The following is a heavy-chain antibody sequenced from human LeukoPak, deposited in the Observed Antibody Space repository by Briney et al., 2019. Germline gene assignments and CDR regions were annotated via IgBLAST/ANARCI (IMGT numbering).Heavy chain of an antibody. J-gene: IGHJ4*02. Sequence: GGSLRLSCAASGFTFSSYAMSWVRQAPGKGLEWVSAISGSGGSTYYADSVKGRFTISRDNSKNTLYLQMNSLRAEDAAVYYCATSNFGFPFDYWGQGTLVTVSS. CDR1: GFTFSSYA. CDR3: ATSNFGFPFDY. V-gene: IGHV3-23*01. D-gene: IGHD3-3*01. CDR2: ISGSGGST.